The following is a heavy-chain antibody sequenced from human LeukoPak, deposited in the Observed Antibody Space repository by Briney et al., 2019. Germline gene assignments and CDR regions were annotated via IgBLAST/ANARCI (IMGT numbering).Heavy chain of an antibody. J-gene: IGHJ4*02. V-gene: IGHV3-74*01. CDR3: ARGRPHGNDY. CDR2: IASDGSST. D-gene: IGHD4-23*01. Sequence: PGGSLRLSCAALGFTLSSYWMNWVRKAPGKGLVWVSRIASDGSSTTYADSVKGRFSISRDNAKNTLYLQMNSLRVEDTAVYYCARGRPHGNDYWGQGTLVTVSS. CDR1: GFTLSSYW.